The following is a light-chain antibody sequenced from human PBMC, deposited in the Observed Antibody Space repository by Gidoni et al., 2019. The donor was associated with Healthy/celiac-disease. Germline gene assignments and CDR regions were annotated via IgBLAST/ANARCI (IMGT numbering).Light chain of an antibody. Sequence: DIQMTQSPSTLSASVGDRVTITCRASQSISSWLAWYQQKPGKAPKLLIYKASSLESGVPSRFSGSRSGTKFTLTISSLQPDDFATYYCQQYNSYSGTFGQGTKVEIK. CDR2: KAS. J-gene: IGKJ1*01. CDR1: QSISSW. V-gene: IGKV1-5*03. CDR3: QQYNSYSGT.